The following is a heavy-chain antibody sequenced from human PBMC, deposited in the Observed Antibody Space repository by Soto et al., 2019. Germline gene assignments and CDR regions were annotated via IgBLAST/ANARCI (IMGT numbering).Heavy chain of an antibody. Sequence: GGSLRLSCAASGFTFSSYAMSWVRQAPGKGLEWVSAISGSGGSTYYTDSVKGRFTISRDNSKNTLYLQMNSLRAEDTAVYYCAKDLYAYGDSTTPRSDPWGQGTLVTVSS. D-gene: IGHD4-17*01. CDR1: GFTFSSYA. CDR2: ISGSGGST. V-gene: IGHV3-23*01. CDR3: AKDLYAYGDSTTPRSDP. J-gene: IGHJ5*02.